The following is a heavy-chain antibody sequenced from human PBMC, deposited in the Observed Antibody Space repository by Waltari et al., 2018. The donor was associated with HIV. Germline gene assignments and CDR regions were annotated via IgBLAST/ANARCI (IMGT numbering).Heavy chain of an antibody. D-gene: IGHD2-21*01. CDR3: ARHVRVLQPTVAIGGMDV. J-gene: IGHJ6*02. V-gene: IGHV5-51*01. CDR2: IYPGDSAT. Sequence: EVHLEQSGAEVKKPGESLKISCKASGYTFTSYWIGWVRQMPGKGLEWMGIIYPGDSATSYSPSFQGQVTISADKSITTVYLQWSTLKASDTAIYYCARHVRVLQPTVAIGGMDVWGQGTSVTVSS. CDR1: GYTFTSYW.